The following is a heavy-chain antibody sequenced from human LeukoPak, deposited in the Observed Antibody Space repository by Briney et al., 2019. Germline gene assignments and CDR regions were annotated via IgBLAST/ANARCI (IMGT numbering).Heavy chain of an antibody. CDR1: GYTFTSYY. Sequence: ASVKVSCKASGYTFTSYYMHWVRQAPGQGLEWMGIINPSGGSTSYAQKFQGRVTMTRDMSTSTVYMELSSLRSEDTAVYYCAREVIISYYYDSSGYGFDYWGQGTLVTVSS. J-gene: IGHJ4*02. D-gene: IGHD3-22*01. CDR3: AREVIISYYYDSSGYGFDY. V-gene: IGHV1-46*01. CDR2: INPSGGST.